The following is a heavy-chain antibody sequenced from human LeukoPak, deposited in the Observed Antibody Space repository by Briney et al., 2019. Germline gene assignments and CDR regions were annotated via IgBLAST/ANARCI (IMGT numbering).Heavy chain of an antibody. CDR2: IYYSGST. D-gene: IGHD1-14*01. V-gene: IGHV4-39*07. CDR3: ARDGRFPPEVLPRYFDS. CDR1: GGSISSSSYY. Sequence: SETLSLTCTVSGGSISSSSYYWGWIRQPPGKGLEWIGSIYYSGSTYYNPSLKSRVTISIDTSKNQFSLKLSSVTAADTAVYYCARDGRFPPEVLPRYFDSWGQGTLVTASS. J-gene: IGHJ4*02.